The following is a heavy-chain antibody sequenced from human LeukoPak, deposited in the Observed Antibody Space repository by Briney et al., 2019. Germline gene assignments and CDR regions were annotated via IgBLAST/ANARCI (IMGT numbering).Heavy chain of an antibody. Sequence: GGSLRLSCAAPGFTFDDFAMHWVRQGPGKGLEWVSLISGDGNRIHYADSVKGRFTISRDNSKNSLYLQMNSLRTEDTALYYCAKAIEPRAAARPYGMDVWGQGTTVTVSS. J-gene: IGHJ6*02. CDR3: AKAIEPRAAARPYGMDV. D-gene: IGHD6-13*01. CDR2: ISGDGNRI. V-gene: IGHV3-43*02. CDR1: GFTFDDFA.